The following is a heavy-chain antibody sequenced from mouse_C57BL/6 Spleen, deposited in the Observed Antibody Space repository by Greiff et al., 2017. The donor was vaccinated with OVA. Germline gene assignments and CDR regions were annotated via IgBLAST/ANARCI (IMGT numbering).Heavy chain of an antibody. CDR2: INPSNGGT. CDR1: GYTFTSYW. J-gene: IGHJ2*01. D-gene: IGHD2-1*01. CDR3: ARCLLCPTGHYFDY. Sequence: QVQLKQPGTELVKPGASVKLSCKASGYTFTSYWMHWVKQRPGQGLEWIGNINPSNGGTNYNEKFKSKATLTVDKSSSTAYMQRSSLTSEDSAVYYCARCLLCPTGHYFDYWGQGTTLTVSS. V-gene: IGHV1-53*01.